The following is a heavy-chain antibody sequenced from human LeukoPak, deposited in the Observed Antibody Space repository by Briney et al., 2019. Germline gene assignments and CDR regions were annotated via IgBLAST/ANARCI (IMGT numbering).Heavy chain of an antibody. V-gene: IGHV3-30*18. CDR1: GFTFIAYG. Sequence: GGSLRLSCAASGFTFIAYGRHWVRQAPGKGLRWVPVISYDGSDKYYADSVKARFTISRDNSKNTLYLQMNSLRAEDTAVYYCAKPTNPGYSSSWLFDYWGQGTLVTVSS. D-gene: IGHD6-13*01. CDR2: ISYDGSDK. CDR3: AKPTNPGYSSSWLFDY. J-gene: IGHJ4*02.